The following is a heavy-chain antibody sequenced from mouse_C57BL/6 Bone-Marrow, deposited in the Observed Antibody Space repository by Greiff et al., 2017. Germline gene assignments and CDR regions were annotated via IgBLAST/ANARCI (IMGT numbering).Heavy chain of an antibody. V-gene: IGHV1-9*01. CDR2: ILPGSGST. D-gene: IGHD1-1*01. CDR3: ARSDYFGSRDFDY. J-gene: IGHJ2*01. CDR1: GYTFTGYW. Sequence: QVQLQQSGAELMKPGASVKLSCKATGYTFTGYWIEWVKQRPGHGLEWIGEILPGSGSTNYNEKFKGKATLTADKSSSTAYMELRSLTSEDSAVYFCARSDYFGSRDFDYWGQGTTLTVSS.